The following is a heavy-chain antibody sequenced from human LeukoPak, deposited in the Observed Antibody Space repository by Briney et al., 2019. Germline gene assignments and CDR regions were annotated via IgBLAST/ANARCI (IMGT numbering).Heavy chain of an antibody. CDR2: IYYSGST. V-gene: IGHV4-59*08. CDR3: ARLSRGYSFSTFDY. J-gene: IGHJ4*02. CDR1: GGSISSYY. D-gene: IGHD5-18*01. Sequence: PSETLSLTCTVSGGSISSYYWSWIRQPPGKGLEWLGYIYYSGSTNYNPSLKSRVTISVDTSKNQFSLKLSSVTAADTAVYYCARLSRGYSFSTFDYWGQGTLVTVSS.